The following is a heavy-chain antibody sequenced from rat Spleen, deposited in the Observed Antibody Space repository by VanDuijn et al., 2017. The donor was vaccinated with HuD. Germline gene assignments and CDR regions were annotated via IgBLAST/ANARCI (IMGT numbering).Heavy chain of an antibody. CDR3: ARQYYGYTD. D-gene: IGHD1-9*01. V-gene: IGHV5-19*01. J-gene: IGHJ3*01. Sequence: EVQLGESGGGLVQPGWSLKLSCAASGFSFENYGMHWIRQAPTKGLEWVTYISPSGDNTFYRDSVKGRFSISRDNAKSILYLQMDSLRSEDMATYYCARQYYGYTDWGQGTLVTVSS. CDR2: ISPSGDNT. CDR1: GFSFENYG.